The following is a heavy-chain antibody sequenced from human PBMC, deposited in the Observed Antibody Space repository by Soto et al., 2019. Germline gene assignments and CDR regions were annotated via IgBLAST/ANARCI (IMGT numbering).Heavy chain of an antibody. CDR2: ISAYNGNT. V-gene: IGHV1-18*01. Sequence: QVQLVQSGAEVKKPGASVKVSCKASGYTFISYGISWVRQAPGQGLEWMGWISAYNGNTNYAQKFQGRVTMTTDTSTSTAYMELRSLRSDDTAVYYCARGVKYCTNGVCFFYGMDVWGQGTTVTVSS. J-gene: IGHJ6*02. CDR3: ARGVKYCTNGVCFFYGMDV. CDR1: GYTFISYG. D-gene: IGHD2-8*01.